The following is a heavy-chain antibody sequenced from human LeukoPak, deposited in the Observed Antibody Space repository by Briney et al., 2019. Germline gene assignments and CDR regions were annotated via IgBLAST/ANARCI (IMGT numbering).Heavy chain of an antibody. J-gene: IGHJ4*02. CDR3: ARGYSSREMATTPYDY. CDR2: INHSGST. Sequence: SETLSLTCAVYGGSFSGYYWSWIRQPPGKGLEWIGEINHSGSTNYNPSLKSRVTISVDTSKNQFSLKLSSVTAADTAVYYCARGYSSREMATTPYDYWGQGTLVTVSS. D-gene: IGHD5-24*01. V-gene: IGHV4-34*01. CDR1: GGSFSGYY.